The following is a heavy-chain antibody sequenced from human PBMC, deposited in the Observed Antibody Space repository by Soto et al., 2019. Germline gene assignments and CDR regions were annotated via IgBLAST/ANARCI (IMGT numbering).Heavy chain of an antibody. V-gene: IGHV1-69*12. Sequence: QVQLVQSGAEVKKPGSSVKVSCKASGGTFSSYAFSWVRQAPGQGLEWRGGIIPIFGTANYAQKFQGRVMXXADESTSTAYMELSSLRSEDTAVYYCARVRVRFWEWLGSEGWGQGTLVTVSS. CDR3: ARVRVRFWEWLGSEG. CDR2: IIPIFGTA. CDR1: GGTFSSYA. J-gene: IGHJ4*02. D-gene: IGHD3-3*01.